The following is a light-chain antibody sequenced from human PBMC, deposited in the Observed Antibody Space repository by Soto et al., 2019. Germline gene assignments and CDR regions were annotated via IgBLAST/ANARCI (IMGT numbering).Light chain of an antibody. J-gene: IGLJ2*01. CDR3: SSYTTESTLV. V-gene: IGLV2-14*03. Sequence: QSALTQPASVSGSPGQSITISCTGTSSDVGSYNYVSWYQQHPGKAPKLMIYDVTNRPSGVSNRFSASKSGNTASLTISGLQAEDEADYYCSSYTTESTLVFGGGTKLTVL. CDR1: SSDVGSYNY. CDR2: DVT.